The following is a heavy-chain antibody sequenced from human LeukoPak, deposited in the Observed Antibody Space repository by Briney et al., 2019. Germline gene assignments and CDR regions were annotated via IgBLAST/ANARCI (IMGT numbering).Heavy chain of an antibody. V-gene: IGHV1-24*01. CDR2: FDPEDGET. Sequence: GASVKVSCKVSGYTLTELSMHWVRQAPGKGLEWMGGFDPEDGETIYAQKFQGRVTMTEGTSTDTAYMELSSLRSEDTAVYYCARRRGYVDAFDIWGQGTMVTVSS. CDR3: ARRRGYVDAFDI. D-gene: IGHD2-15*01. CDR1: GYTLTELS. J-gene: IGHJ3*02.